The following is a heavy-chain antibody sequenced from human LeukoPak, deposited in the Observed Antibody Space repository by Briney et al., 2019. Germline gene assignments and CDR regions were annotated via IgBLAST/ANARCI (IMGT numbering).Heavy chain of an antibody. V-gene: IGHV1-2*02. Sequence: ASVKVSCKASGYTFTGYYVHWVRQAPGQGLEWMGWINPNSGGTNYAQKFQGRVTVTRDTSISTASMELTRLTSDDTAVYYCARDLDGSGWYRGLGYWGRGTLVTVSS. CDR3: ARDLDGSGWYRGLGY. CDR1: GYTFTGYY. D-gene: IGHD6-19*01. CDR2: INPNSGGT. J-gene: IGHJ4*02.